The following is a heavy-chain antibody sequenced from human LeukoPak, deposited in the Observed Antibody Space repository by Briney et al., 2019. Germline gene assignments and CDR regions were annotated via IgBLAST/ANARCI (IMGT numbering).Heavy chain of an antibody. D-gene: IGHD3-10*01. CDR1: GFTFDDYA. CDR2: ISWDGGST. J-gene: IGHJ4*02. Sequence: GGSLRLSCAASGFTFDDYAMHWVRQAPGKGLECVSLISWDGGSTYCADSVKGRFTISRDNSKNSLYLQMNSLRAEDTALYYCAKAKGGTLWVLDYWGQGTLVTVSS. CDR3: AKAKGGTLWVLDY. V-gene: IGHV3-43D*03.